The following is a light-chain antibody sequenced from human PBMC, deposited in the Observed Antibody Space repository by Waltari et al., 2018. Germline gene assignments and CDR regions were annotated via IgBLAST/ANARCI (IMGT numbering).Light chain of an antibody. Sequence: DIQMTQSPSSLSASVRYSVTITCRASQVITRYLHWYKQRPGKAPKLLIYAASTLENGVPSRFSGAGSGTDFTLTINGLQSEDFATYFCQQSHSIPITFGQGTRLDIK. CDR1: QVITRY. V-gene: IGKV1-39*01. CDR3: QQSHSIPIT. CDR2: AAS. J-gene: IGKJ5*01.